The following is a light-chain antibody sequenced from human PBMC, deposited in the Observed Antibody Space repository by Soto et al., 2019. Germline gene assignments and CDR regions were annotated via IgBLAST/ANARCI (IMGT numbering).Light chain of an antibody. Sequence: IVMTQSPLSLPVTPGEPASISCRSSQSLLHSNGNNYFDWFLQKPGQSPQLLIYLGSNRASGVPDRFSGSGSGTDFTLKISRVEAEDVGVYYCMQALQAPPAFGQGTKVEIK. CDR2: LGS. J-gene: IGKJ1*01. CDR1: QSLLHSNGNNY. V-gene: IGKV2-28*01. CDR3: MQALQAPPA.